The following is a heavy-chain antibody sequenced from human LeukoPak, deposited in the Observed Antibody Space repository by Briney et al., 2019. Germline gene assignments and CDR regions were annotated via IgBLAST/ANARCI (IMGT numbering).Heavy chain of an antibody. CDR2: MNPNSGNT. J-gene: IGHJ5*02. D-gene: IGHD2-2*01. Sequence: ASVKVSCKASGYTFTSYDINWVRQATGQGLEWMGWMNPNSGNTGYAQKFQGRVTMTRNTSISTAYMELSSLRSEDTAVYYCARARRGSSTSRYWFDPWGQGTLVTVSS. V-gene: IGHV1-8*01. CDR1: GYTFTSYD. CDR3: ARARRGSSTSRYWFDP.